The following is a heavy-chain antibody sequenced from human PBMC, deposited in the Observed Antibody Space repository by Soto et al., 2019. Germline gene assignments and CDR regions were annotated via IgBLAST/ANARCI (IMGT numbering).Heavy chain of an antibody. CDR3: ARDVKPSS. J-gene: IGHJ5*02. CDR1: GFAFSTYA. Sequence: GGSLRLSCAASGFAFSTYAMTWVRQAPGKGLDWVSTISGSGGSTYYADSVRGRFTISRDNSKNTLYLQMNSLRAEDTAIYYCARDVKPSSCGQGTLVTVSS. CDR2: ISGSGGST. V-gene: IGHV3-23*01.